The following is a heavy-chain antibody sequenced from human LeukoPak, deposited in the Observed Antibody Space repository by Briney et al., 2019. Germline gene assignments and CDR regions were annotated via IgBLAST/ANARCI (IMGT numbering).Heavy chain of an antibody. J-gene: IGHJ4*02. D-gene: IGHD6-13*01. CDR2: ISGSGGST. V-gene: IGHV3-23*01. CDR3: ANRRSTGYSSSWYCFDY. Sequence: GGSLRLSRAASGFTFSSYAMSWVRQAPGKGLEWVSAISGSGGSTYYADSVKGRFTISRDNSKNTLYLQMNSLRAEDTAVYYCANRRSTGYSSSWYCFDYWGQGTLVTVSS. CDR1: GFTFSSYA.